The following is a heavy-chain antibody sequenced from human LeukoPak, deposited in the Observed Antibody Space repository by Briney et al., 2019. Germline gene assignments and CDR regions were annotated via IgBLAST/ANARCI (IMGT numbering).Heavy chain of an antibody. V-gene: IGHV4-34*01. J-gene: IGHJ4*02. D-gene: IGHD3-10*01. CDR2: INHSGST. Sequence: SETLSLTCAVYGGSFSGYYWSWIRQPPGKGLEWIGEINHSGSTNYNPSLKSRVTISVDTSKNHFSLKLSSVTAADTAVYYCARGLYYYGSGSYHSRDFDYWGQGALVTVSS. CDR1: GGSFSGYY. CDR3: ARGLYYYGSGSYHSRDFDY.